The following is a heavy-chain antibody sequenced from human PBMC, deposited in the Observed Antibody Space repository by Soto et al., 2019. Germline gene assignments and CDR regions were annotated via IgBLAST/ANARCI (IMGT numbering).Heavy chain of an antibody. V-gene: IGHV3-23*01. D-gene: IGHD2-15*01. CDR1: GFTFSSYA. Sequence: EVQLLESGGGLVQPRGSLRLSCAASGFTFSSYAMTWVRQAPGRGLEWVSSISEGGDSPYYAESVKGRFTMSRDNSKNRLYLQMNSLRAEDTAVYYCAKRGYCSGGYCYRDRYNWFDAWGQGTLVTVSS. CDR3: AKRGYCSGGYCYRDRYNWFDA. CDR2: ISEGGDSP. J-gene: IGHJ5*02.